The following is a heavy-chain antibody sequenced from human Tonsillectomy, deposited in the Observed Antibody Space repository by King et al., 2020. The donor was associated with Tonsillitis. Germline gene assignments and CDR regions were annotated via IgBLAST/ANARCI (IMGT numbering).Heavy chain of an antibody. V-gene: IGHV3-48*03. CDR1: GFTFSSYE. Sequence: VQLVESGGGLVQPGGSLRLSCAASGFTFSSYEMNWVRQAPGKVLEWVSYISSSGSTIYYADSVKGRFTISRDNAKNSLYLQMNSLRAEDTAVYYCATDYTHNYFDYWGQGTLVTVSS. CDR2: ISSSGSTI. CDR3: ATDYTHNYFDY. J-gene: IGHJ4*02. D-gene: IGHD4-11*01.